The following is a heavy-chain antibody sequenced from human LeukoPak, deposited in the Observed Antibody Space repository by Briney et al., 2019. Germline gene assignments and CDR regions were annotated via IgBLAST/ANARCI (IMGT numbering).Heavy chain of an antibody. J-gene: IGHJ4*02. Sequence: GGSLRLSCAASGFTFSSYGMHWVRQAPGKGLEWVAVISYDGSNKYYADSVKGRFTISRDNSKNTLCLQMNSLRAEDTAVYYCAKDLRLRLGELSLNFDYWGQGTLVTVSS. CDR2: ISYDGSNK. D-gene: IGHD3-16*02. CDR3: AKDLRLRLGELSLNFDY. V-gene: IGHV3-30*18. CDR1: GFTFSSYG.